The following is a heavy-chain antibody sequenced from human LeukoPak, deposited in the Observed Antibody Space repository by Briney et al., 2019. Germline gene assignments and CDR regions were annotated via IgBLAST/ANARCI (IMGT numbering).Heavy chain of an antibody. CDR3: ARGMFSTMIVVVIRGTFDY. V-gene: IGHV4-39*01. CDR2: IYYSGST. D-gene: IGHD3-22*01. CDR1: GGSISSSSYY. J-gene: IGHJ4*02. Sequence: SETLSLTCTVSGGSISSSSYYWGWIRQPPGKGLEWIGSIYYSGSTYYSPSLKSRVTISVDTSKNQFSLKLSSVTAADTAVYYCARGMFSTMIVVVIRGTFDYWGQGTLVTVSS.